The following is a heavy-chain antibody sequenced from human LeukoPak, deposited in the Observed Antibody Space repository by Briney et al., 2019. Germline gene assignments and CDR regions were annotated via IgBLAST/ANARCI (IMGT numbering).Heavy chain of an antibody. D-gene: IGHD2-2*02. V-gene: IGHV3-48*03. CDR2: ISSGGSTV. CDR1: GFTFSSYE. Sequence: GGSLRLSCAASGFTFSSYEINWVRQAPGKGLEWVSYISSGGSTVYYADSVKGRFTISRDNAKNSLYLQMSSLRAEDTAVYYCARERGIVVVPAAIRPVDYWGQGTLVTVSS. J-gene: IGHJ4*02. CDR3: ARERGIVVVPAAIRPVDY.